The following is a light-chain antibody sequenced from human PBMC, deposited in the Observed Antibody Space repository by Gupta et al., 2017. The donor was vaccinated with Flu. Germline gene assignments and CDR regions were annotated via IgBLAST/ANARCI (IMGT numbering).Light chain of an antibody. J-gene: IGLJ3*02. CDR2: RNN. Sequence: QSVLTQPPSAPGTPGQRATISCSGSSSNIGNSFVFWYRQLPGTAPKLLIYRNNQRPSGVPDRFSGSKSGTSASLAISGLRSEDEADYYCATWDDSLNGWVFGGGTKLTVL. V-gene: IGLV1-47*01. CDR3: ATWDDSLNGWV. CDR1: SSNIGNSF.